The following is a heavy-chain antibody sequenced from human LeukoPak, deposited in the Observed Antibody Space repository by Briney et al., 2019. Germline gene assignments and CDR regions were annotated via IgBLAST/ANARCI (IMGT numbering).Heavy chain of an antibody. D-gene: IGHD7-27*01. CDR2: ISGSGDTT. CDR3: AKDLGSYYYMDV. V-gene: IGHV3-23*01. Sequence: GGSLRPSCAASGFTFSNYAMTWVRQVPGKGLEWVSAISGSGDTTYYADSVKGRFTISRDNSKNTLYLQMNSLRADDTAVYYCAKDLGSYYYMDVWGKGTTVTVSS. CDR1: GFTFSNYA. J-gene: IGHJ6*03.